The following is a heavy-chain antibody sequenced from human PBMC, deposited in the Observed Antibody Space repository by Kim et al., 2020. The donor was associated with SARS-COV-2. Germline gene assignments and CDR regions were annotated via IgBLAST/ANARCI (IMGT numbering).Heavy chain of an antibody. CDR3: ARAPVRAVTYFDY. Sequence: SETLSLTCSVSGGSVTSYYWGWIRQPPGMGLEWIAYIYHTGLTNYNPSLKSRATISVDTSKNQFSLKLNSVTAADTAMYYCARAPVRAVTYFDYWGQGDLVTVSS. CDR2: IYHTGLT. J-gene: IGHJ4*02. V-gene: IGHV4-59*02. D-gene: IGHD4-17*01. CDR1: GGSVTSYY.